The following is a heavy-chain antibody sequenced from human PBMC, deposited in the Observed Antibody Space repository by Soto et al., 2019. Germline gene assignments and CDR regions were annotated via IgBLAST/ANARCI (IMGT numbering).Heavy chain of an antibody. J-gene: IGHJ3*01. CDR1: GYTFTGYG. CDR3: GRDGSGGIIDS. Sequence: QVQLVQSGAEVKKPGGSVKVSCKTSGYTFTGYGINWVRQAPGHGLEWMGWISVFNGNTKYGQNIQDRVIMTTDTSTSTAHMELSSLRSDDTAVYFCGRDGSGGIIDSWGQGTMLIVSS. CDR2: ISVFNGNT. D-gene: IGHD2-15*01. V-gene: IGHV1-18*01.